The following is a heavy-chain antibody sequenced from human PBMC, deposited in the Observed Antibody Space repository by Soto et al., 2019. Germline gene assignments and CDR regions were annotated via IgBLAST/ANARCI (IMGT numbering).Heavy chain of an antibody. CDR3: AKDRDPRSWYGLRLGLYYYYYGMDV. D-gene: IGHD6-13*01. V-gene: IGHV3-43*01. J-gene: IGHJ6*02. Sequence: GGSLRLSCAASGFTFDDYTMHWVRQAPGKGLEWVSLISWDGGSTYYADSVKGRFTISRDNSKNSLYLQMNSLRTEDTALYYCAKDRDPRSWYGLRLGLYYYYYGMDVWGQGTTVTVSS. CDR1: GFTFDDYT. CDR2: ISWDGGST.